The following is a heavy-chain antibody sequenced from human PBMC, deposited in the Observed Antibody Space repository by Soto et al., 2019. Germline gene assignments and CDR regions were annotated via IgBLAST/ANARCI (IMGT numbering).Heavy chain of an antibody. Sequence: SVKVSCKASGGTFSSYAISWVRQAPGQGLEWMGGIIPIFGTANYAQKFQGRVTITADESTSTAYMELSSLRSEDTAVYYCASPEVDTAMVTPLSAFDIWGQGTMVTVSS. D-gene: IGHD5-18*01. CDR1: GGTFSSYA. V-gene: IGHV1-69*13. CDR2: IIPIFGTA. CDR3: ASPEVDTAMVTPLSAFDI. J-gene: IGHJ3*02.